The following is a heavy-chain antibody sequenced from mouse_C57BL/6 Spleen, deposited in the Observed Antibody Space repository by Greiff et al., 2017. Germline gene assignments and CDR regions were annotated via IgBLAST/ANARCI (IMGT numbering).Heavy chain of an antibody. D-gene: IGHD2-1*01. J-gene: IGHJ4*01. CDR2: IWSGGST. CDR3: AGSTKRFYYYAMDY. CDR1: GFSLTSYG. Sequence: VQLKESGPGLVQPSQSLSITCTVSGFSLTSYGVHWVRQSPGKGLEWLGVIWSGGSTDYNAAFISRLSISKDNSKSQVFFKMNSLQADDTAIYYCAGSTKRFYYYAMDYWGQGTSVTVSS. V-gene: IGHV2-2*01.